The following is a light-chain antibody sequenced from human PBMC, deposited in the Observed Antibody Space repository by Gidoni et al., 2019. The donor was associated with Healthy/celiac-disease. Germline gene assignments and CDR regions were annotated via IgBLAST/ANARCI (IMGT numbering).Light chain of an antibody. CDR2: EVS. J-gene: IGLJ1*01. CDR1: SSDVGGYNY. CDR3: SSYTSSSTR. V-gene: IGLV2-14*01. Sequence: QSALTQPASVPGSPGQSITISCTRTSSDVGGYNYVSWYQQHPGKAPKLMIYEVSNRPSGVSNRFSGSKSGNTASLTISGLQAEDEADYYCSSYTSSSTRFGTGTKVTVL.